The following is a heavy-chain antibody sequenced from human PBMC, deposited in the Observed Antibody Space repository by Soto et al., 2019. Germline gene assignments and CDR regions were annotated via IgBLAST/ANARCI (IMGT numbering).Heavy chain of an antibody. D-gene: IGHD1-26*01. CDR1: GYTFTSYG. V-gene: IGHV1-18*01. Sequence: QVQLVQSGAEVKKPGASVKVSCKASGYTFTSYGISWVRQAPGQGLEWMGWISAYNGNTNYAQKLQGRVTKTTDTSPSPDHMERRSLRSADTAVYYCVRVSVPDGRSCVDCWGQGTLVTVSS. CDR2: ISAYNGNT. J-gene: IGHJ4*02. CDR3: VRVSVPDGRSCVDC.